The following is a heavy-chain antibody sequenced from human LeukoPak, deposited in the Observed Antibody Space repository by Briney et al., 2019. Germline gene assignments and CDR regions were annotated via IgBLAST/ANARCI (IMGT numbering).Heavy chain of an antibody. Sequence: ASVKVSCKASGGTFSSPAFSWVRQAPGQGLEWMGGIIPIFGTANYAQRFHGRVTITADESTSTAYMELSSLRSEDTAVYYCAREAGDWGQGTLVTVSS. CDR1: GGTFSSPA. J-gene: IGHJ4*02. D-gene: IGHD3-10*01. V-gene: IGHV1-69*13. CDR3: AREAGD. CDR2: IIPIFGTA.